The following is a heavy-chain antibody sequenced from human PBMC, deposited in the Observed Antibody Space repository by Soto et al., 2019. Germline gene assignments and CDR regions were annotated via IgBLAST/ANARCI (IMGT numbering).Heavy chain of an antibody. CDR1: GFSFSGYA. J-gene: IGHJ1*01. Sequence: PGGSLRLSCVASGFSFSGYAMHWARQAPGKGLEWVSLISTDGSNEYYSDSARGRFTISRDNSQKTVYLQMSSLRPEDAALYFCARENSRVGARLFKXWGHGTLVTVSX. V-gene: IGHV3-30-3*01. CDR2: ISTDGSNE. D-gene: IGHD1-26*01. CDR3: ARENSRVGARLFKX.